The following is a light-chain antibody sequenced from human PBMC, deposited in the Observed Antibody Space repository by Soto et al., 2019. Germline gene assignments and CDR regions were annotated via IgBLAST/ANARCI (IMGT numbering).Light chain of an antibody. J-gene: IGKJ2*03. CDR1: EDIRNY. CDR2: DVS. CDR3: HHYASIPYS. V-gene: IGKV1-33*01. Sequence: DVPMTQSPSSLSASVGDRVTITCQASEDIRNYLNWYQKKPGKAPKLLIYDVSNLETGVPSRFSGSGFETYFTFTISSLQPEDIATYYCHHYASIPYSFGQGTTLEIK.